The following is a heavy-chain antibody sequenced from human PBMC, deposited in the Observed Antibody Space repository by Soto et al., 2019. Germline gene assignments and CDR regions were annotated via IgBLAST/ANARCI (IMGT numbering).Heavy chain of an antibody. Sequence: SVKASCKASGFTFTSSAVQWVRQARGQHLEWIGWIVVGSGNTNYAQKFQERVTITRDMSTSTAYMELSSLRSEDTAVYYCAAVTRYCSSTSCYRRDYYYYYGMDDWGQTNTVTVS. CDR3: AAVTRYCSSTSCYRRDYYYYYGMDD. CDR1: GFTFTSSA. D-gene: IGHD2-2*01. V-gene: IGHV1-58*01. J-gene: IGHJ6*02. CDR2: IVVGSGNT.